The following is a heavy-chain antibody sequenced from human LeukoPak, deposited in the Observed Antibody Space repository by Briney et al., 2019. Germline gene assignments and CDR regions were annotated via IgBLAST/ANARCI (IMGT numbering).Heavy chain of an antibody. CDR3: TRVAGSGSVD. CDR2: INSDASTT. D-gene: IGHD1-26*01. J-gene: IGHJ4*02. V-gene: IGHV3-74*01. Sequence: PGGSLRLSCAASGFTFSSYWMHWVRQAPGKGLVWVSRINSDASTTSYADSVKGRFTISRDNAKNTLHLQMNSLRAKDTAVYYCTRVAGSGSVDWGQGTLVTVSS. CDR1: GFTFSSYW.